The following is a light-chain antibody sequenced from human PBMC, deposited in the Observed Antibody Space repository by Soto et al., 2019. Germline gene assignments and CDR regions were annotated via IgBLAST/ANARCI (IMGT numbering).Light chain of an antibody. CDR2: ATS. Sequence: DIQMTQSPSSLSASVGDRVTITCRASQSISSYLNWYQQKPGKAPKLLIYATSSLQSGVPSRFSGSGSGTDFTLTISSLQLEDFATYYCQQSYSTPYTLGQGTKLEIK. CDR1: QSISSY. V-gene: IGKV1-39*01. CDR3: QQSYSTPYT. J-gene: IGKJ2*01.